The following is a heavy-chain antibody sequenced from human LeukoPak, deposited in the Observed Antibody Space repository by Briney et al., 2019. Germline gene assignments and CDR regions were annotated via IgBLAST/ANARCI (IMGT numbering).Heavy chain of an antibody. J-gene: IGHJ4*02. D-gene: IGHD3-22*01. CDR3: ASNMIVVVISYFDY. CDR2: IYYSGGT. CDR1: GGSISSSSYY. V-gene: IGHV4-39*01. Sequence: SETLSLTCTVSGGSISSSSYYWGWIRQPPGKGLEWIGSIYYSGGTYYNPSLKSRVTISVDTSKNQFSLKLSSVTAADTAVYYCASNMIVVVISYFDYWGQGTLVTVSS.